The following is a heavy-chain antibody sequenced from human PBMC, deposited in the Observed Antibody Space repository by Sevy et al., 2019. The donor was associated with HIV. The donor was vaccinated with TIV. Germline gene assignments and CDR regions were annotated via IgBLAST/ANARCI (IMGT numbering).Heavy chain of an antibody. Sequence: GGSLRLSCAASGFTFSSYAMHWVRQAPGKGLEWVAVISYDGSNKYYADSVKGRFTISRDNSKNTLYLQMNSLRAEDTAVYYCARDWNRKDYYYGIDVWGQGTTVTVSS. CDR2: ISYDGSNK. D-gene: IGHD1-1*01. J-gene: IGHJ6*02. CDR1: GFTFSSYA. V-gene: IGHV3-30*04. CDR3: ARDWNRKDYYYGIDV.